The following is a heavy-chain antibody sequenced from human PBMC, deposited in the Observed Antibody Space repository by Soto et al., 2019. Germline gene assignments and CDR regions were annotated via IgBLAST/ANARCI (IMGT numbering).Heavy chain of an antibody. CDR2: IYHSGST. V-gene: IGHV4-30-2*01. CDR3: ARVPSP. CDR1: VGSISSGGYS. J-gene: IGHJ5*02. Sequence: LSLTCAVSVGSISSGGYSWSWIRQPPGKGLEWIGYIYHSGSTYYNPSLKSRVTISVDRSKNQFSLKLSSVTAADTAVYYCARVPSPWGQGTLVTVSS.